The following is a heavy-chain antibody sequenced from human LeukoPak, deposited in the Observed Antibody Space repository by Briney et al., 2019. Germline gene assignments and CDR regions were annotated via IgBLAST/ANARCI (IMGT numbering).Heavy chain of an antibody. CDR1: GGTFSSYG. CDR3: ARDTYYYDSNGQNYFDH. J-gene: IGHJ4*02. CDR2: ISSYNGNT. Sequence: ASVKVSCKASGGTFSSYGISWVRQAPGQGLEWMGWISSYNGNTNYAQKLQGRVTMTTDTSTSTAYMELRSLRSDDTAVYYCARDTYYYDSNGQNYFDHWGQGTLVTVSS. V-gene: IGHV1-18*01. D-gene: IGHD3-22*01.